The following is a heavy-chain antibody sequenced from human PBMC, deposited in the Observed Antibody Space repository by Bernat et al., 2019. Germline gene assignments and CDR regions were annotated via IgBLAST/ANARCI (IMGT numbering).Heavy chain of an antibody. Sequence: EVQLVESGGGLVQPGGSLRLSCAASGFTVSSNYMSWVRQAPGKGLEWVSVIYSGGSTYYADSVKGRFTISRDNSKNTLYLQMNSLRAEDTAVYYCARRQRYYYGSGDAYYFDYWGPGTPVTVSS. CDR1: GFTVSSNY. V-gene: IGHV3-66*04. D-gene: IGHD3-10*01. J-gene: IGHJ4*02. CDR2: IYSGGST. CDR3: ARRQRYYYGSGDAYYFDY.